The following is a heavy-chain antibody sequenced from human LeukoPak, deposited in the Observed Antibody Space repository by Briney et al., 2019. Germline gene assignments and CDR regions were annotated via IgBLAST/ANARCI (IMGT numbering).Heavy chain of an antibody. J-gene: IGHJ3*02. CDR2: ISSSGSTI. V-gene: IGHV3-11*04. D-gene: IGHD6-13*01. CDR1: GFTFSDYY. Sequence: PGGSLRLACAASGFTFSDYYMSWIRQAPGKGLEWVSYISSSGSTIYYADSVKGRFTISRDNAKNSLYLQMNSLRAEDTAVYYCAGQQLVPDAFDIWGQGTMVTVSS. CDR3: AGQQLVPDAFDI.